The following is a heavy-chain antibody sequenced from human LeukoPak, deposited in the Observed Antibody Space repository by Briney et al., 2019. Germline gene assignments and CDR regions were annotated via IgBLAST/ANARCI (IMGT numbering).Heavy chain of an antibody. CDR2: ISAFNGNT. D-gene: IGHD3-3*01. Sequence: ASVKVSCKASGYTFINYAISWLRQAPGQGLEWMGWISAFNGNTNYAHKFQDRITMTIDTSTRTAYMELRSLRSDDTAVYYCAKNYRNYDFWSGDRYFDLWGRGTLVTVSS. CDR3: AKNYRNYDFWSGDRYFDL. J-gene: IGHJ2*01. V-gene: IGHV1-18*01. CDR1: GYTFINYA.